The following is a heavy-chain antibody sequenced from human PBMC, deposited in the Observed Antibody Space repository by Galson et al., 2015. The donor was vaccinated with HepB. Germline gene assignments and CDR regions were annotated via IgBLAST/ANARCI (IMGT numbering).Heavy chain of an antibody. CDR2: ISSSSSYI. CDR1: GFTFSSYS. D-gene: IGHD3-10*01. Sequence: SLRLSCAASGFTFSSYSMNWVRQAPGKGLEWVSSISSSSSYIYYADSVKGRFIISRDNAKNSLYLQMNSLRAEDTAVYYCARGPRFGEQHDYWGQGTLVTVSS. CDR3: ARGPRFGEQHDY. V-gene: IGHV3-21*01. J-gene: IGHJ4*02.